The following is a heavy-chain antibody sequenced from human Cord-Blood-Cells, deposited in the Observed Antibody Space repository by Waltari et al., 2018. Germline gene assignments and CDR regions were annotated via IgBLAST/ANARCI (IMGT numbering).Heavy chain of an antibody. V-gene: IGHV3-30-3*01. CDR3: ARDDQDILTGYYFDY. CDR1: GFTFSRHA. D-gene: IGHD3-9*01. CDR2: ISYDGSNK. Sequence: QVQLVESGGGVVQPGGSLRLSCAASGFTFSRHAMHWVRQPPGKGLEWVAVISYDGSNKYYADSVKGRFTISRDNSKNTLYLQMNSLRAEDTAVYYCARDDQDILTGYYFDYWGQGTLVTVSS. J-gene: IGHJ4*02.